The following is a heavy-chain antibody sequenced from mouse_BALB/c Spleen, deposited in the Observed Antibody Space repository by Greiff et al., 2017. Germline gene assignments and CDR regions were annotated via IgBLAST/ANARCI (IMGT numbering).Heavy chain of an antibody. D-gene: IGHD2-12*01. Sequence: VHVKQSGPELMKPGASVKISCKASGYSFTSYYMHWVKQSHGKSLEWIGYIDPFNGGTSYNQKFKGKATLTVDKSSSTAYMHLSSLTSEDSAVYYCARSEDSSYWGQGTSVTVSS. J-gene: IGHJ4*01. CDR2: IDPFNGGT. V-gene: IGHV1S135*01. CDR3: ARSEDSSY. CDR1: GYSFTSYY.